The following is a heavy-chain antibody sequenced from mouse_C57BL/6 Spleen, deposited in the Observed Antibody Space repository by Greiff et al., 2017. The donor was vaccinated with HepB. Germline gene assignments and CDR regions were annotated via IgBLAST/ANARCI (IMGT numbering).Heavy chain of an antibody. CDR2: ISDGGSYT. V-gene: IGHV5-4*01. D-gene: IGHD1-1*01. Sequence: EVQLVESGGGLVKPGGSLKLSCAASGFTFSSYAMSWVRQTPEKRLEWVATISDGGSYTYYPDNVKGRFTISRDNAKNNLYLQMSHLKSEDTAMYYCARGHYYGSSYGKYYAMDYWGQGTSVTVSS. CDR3: ARGHYYGSSYGKYYAMDY. CDR1: GFTFSSYA. J-gene: IGHJ4*01.